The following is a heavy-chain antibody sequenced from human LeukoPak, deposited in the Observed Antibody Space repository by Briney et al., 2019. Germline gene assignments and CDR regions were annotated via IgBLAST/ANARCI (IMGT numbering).Heavy chain of an antibody. CDR1: GYTLTELS. CDR2: FDPEDGET. J-gene: IGHJ3*02. CDR3: ATGGQQLSALDI. V-gene: IGHV1-24*01. D-gene: IGHD6-13*01. Sequence: ASVKVSCKVSGYTLTELSMHWVRQAPGKVLEWMGGFDPEDGETIYAQKFQGRVTMTEDTSTDTAYMELSSLRSEDTAVYYCATGGQQLSALDIWGQGTMVTVSS.